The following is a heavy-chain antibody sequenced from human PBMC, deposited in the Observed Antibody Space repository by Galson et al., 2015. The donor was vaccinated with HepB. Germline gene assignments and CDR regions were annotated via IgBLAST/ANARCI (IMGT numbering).Heavy chain of an antibody. J-gene: IGHJ6*02. CDR1: GGTFSSYA. CDR3: ARDARHPNYGMDV. V-gene: IGHV1-69*01. CDR2: IIPIFGTA. Sequence: SCKASGGTFSSYAISWVRQAPGQGLEWMGGIIPIFGTANYAQKFQGRVTITADESTSTAYMELSSLRSEDTAVYYCARDARHPNYGMDVWGQGTTVTVSS.